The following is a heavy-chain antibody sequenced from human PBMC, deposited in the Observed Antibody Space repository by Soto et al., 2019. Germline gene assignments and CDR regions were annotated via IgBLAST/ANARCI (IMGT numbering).Heavy chain of an antibody. D-gene: IGHD3-22*01. V-gene: IGHV4-59*03. J-gene: IGHJ3*01. CDR1: GAAMSSYY. Sequence: QLQESGPGLVKPSETLSLTCTVSGAAMSSYYWSWLRQSPGKGLELIGYIYNTGTTDYNPSLKSRVSISVERSKFQFSLKLTSVTAADTAVYYCATDSTGYYSDAFDVWGQGARVIVSS. CDR2: IYNTGTT. CDR3: ATDSTGYYSDAFDV.